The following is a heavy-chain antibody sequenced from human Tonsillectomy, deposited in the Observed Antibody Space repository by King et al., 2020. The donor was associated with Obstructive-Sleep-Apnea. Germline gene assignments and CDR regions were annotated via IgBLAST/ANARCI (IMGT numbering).Heavy chain of an antibody. D-gene: IGHD6-6*01. CDR3: TRQGPEIAARLYYYYGMDV. Sequence: VQLVESGGGLVQPGGSLKLSCAASGFTFSGSAMHWVRQASGKGLEWVGRIRSKANSYATAYAASVKGRFTISRDDSKNTAYLQMNSLKTEDTAVYSCTRQGPEIAARLYYYYGMDVWGQGTTVTVSS. CDR2: IRSKANSYAT. V-gene: IGHV3-73*02. J-gene: IGHJ6*02. CDR1: GFTFSGSA.